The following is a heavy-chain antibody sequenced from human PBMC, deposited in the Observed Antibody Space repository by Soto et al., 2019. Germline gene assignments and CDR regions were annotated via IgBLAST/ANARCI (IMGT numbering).Heavy chain of an antibody. J-gene: IGHJ4*01. CDR1: GESFSGYY. CDR3: ATRRYFDWPAWD. Sequence: QVQLQQWGAGLLKPSETLSLTCAVYGESFSGYYWSWIRQPPGKGLEWIGEINHSGSTNYSPSLKSRVTISVGTARNQFSLKLSSVTAADTAVYYCATRRYFDWPAWDWGHGTLVTVSS. CDR2: INHSGST. V-gene: IGHV4-34*01. D-gene: IGHD3-9*01.